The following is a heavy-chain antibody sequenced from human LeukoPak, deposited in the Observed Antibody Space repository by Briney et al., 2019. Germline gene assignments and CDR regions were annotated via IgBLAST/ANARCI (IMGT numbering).Heavy chain of an antibody. CDR2: INHSGST. D-gene: IGHD1-14*01. V-gene: IGHV4-34*01. CDR3: ARGLLSPTTGGYFDY. Sequence: SETLSLTCAVYGGSFSGYYWSWIRQPPGKGLEWIGEINHSGSTNYNPSLKSRVTISVDTSKNQFSLKLSSVTAADTAVYYCARGLLSPTTGGYFDYWGQGTLVTVSS. CDR1: GGSFSGYY. J-gene: IGHJ4*02.